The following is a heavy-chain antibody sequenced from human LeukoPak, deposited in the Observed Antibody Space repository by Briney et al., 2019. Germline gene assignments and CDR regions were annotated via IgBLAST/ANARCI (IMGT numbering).Heavy chain of an antibody. D-gene: IGHD3-22*01. CDR3: ARDLRYYDSSAPNVDY. V-gene: IGHV3-66*02. Sequence: QSGGSLRLSCAASGFTVSSNYMSWVRQAPGKGLEWVSVIYSGGSTYYADSVKGRFTISRDNSKNTLYLQMNSLRAEDTAVYYCARDLRYYDSSAPNVDYWGQGTLVTVSS. J-gene: IGHJ4*02. CDR2: IYSGGST. CDR1: GFTVSSNY.